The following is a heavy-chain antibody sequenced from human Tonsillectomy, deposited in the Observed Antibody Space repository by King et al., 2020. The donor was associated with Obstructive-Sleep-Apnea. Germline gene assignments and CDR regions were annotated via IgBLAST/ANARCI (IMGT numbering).Heavy chain of an antibody. V-gene: IGHV1-2*02. CDR1: GYTFTGYY. CDR3: ARSGIVVVVAAPGGWFDP. J-gene: IGHJ5*02. D-gene: IGHD2-15*01. Sequence: LVQSGAEVKKPGASVKVSCKASGYTFTGYYMHWVRQAPGQGLEWMGWINPNSGGTNYAQKFQGRVTMTRDTSISTAYMELSRLRSDDTAVYYCARSGIVVVVAAPGGWFDPWGQGTLVTVSS. CDR2: INPNSGGT.